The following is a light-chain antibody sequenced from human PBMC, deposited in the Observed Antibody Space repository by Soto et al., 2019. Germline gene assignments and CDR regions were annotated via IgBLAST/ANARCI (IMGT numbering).Light chain of an antibody. CDR3: QKYISPPFT. Sequence: DIQVTQSPSSLSASVGDRVTITCRASQGISNCLAWYQQKPGKVPKLLIYGASTVQSGVPSRFSGSGSGTDFTLTISSLQPEDVATYYCQKYISPPFTFGPGTNVDIK. CDR2: GAS. J-gene: IGKJ3*01. V-gene: IGKV1-27*01. CDR1: QGISNC.